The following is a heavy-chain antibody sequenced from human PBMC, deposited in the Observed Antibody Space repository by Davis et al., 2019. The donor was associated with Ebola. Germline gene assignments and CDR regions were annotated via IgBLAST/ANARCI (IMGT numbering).Heavy chain of an antibody. D-gene: IGHD1-26*01. CDR1: GYTFTNYG. J-gene: IGHJ6*04. V-gene: IGHV1-2*06. Sequence: ASVKVSCKASGYTFTNYGINWVRQAPGQGLEWMGRINPNSGGTNYAQKFQGRVTMTRDTSISTAYMELGRLRSEDTAVYYCARGGGSYYPYYYYGMDVWGKGTTVTVSS. CDR2: INPNSGGT. CDR3: ARGGGSYYPYYYYGMDV.